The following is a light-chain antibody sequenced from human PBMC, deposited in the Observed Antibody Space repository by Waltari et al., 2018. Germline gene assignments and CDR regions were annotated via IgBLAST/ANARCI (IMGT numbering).Light chain of an antibody. Sequence: EIVLTQSPATLSLSPGEGATLSCRASQSVSSQLVWYQQKSGQAPSLLIYEASNLDTGIPARFSGSGSGTDFTLTISSLEPEDFAVYYCQQGNNSPPTFGQGTKVEIK. CDR1: QSVSSQ. J-gene: IGKJ1*01. CDR3: QQGNNSPPT. CDR2: EAS. V-gene: IGKV3-11*01.